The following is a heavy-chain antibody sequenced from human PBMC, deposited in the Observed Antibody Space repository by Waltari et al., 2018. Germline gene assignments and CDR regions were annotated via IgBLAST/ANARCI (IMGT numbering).Heavy chain of an antibody. D-gene: IGHD3-10*01. CDR2: IYYSGST. V-gene: IGHV4-59*01. CDR3: ARGAMVQGVIKFDP. CDR1: GGSISSYY. Sequence: QVQLQESGPGLVKPSETLSLTCTVSGGSISSYYWSWIRQPPGKGLEWIGYIYYSGSTNYNPSLKSRVTISVDTSKNQFSLKLSSVTAADTAVYYCARGAMVQGVIKFDPWGQGTLVTVSS. J-gene: IGHJ5*02.